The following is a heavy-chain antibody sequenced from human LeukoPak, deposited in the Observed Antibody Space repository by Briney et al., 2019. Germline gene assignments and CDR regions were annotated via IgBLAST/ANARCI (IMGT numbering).Heavy chain of an antibody. V-gene: IGHV3-23*01. CDR1: GFTFSGYG. CDR2: ISGSGSST. CDR3: AKARRDSSSWYYFDY. Sequence: GGSLRLSCAASGFTFSGYGMSWVRQAPGKGLEWVSGISGSGSSTYHADSVKGRFTISRDNSKNTLYLQMNSLRAEDTALYYCAKARRDSSSWYYFDYWGQGTLVTVSS. J-gene: IGHJ4*02. D-gene: IGHD6-13*01.